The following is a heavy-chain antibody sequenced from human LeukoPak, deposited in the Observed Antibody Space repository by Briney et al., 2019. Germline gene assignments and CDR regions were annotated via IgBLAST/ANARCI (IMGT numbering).Heavy chain of an antibody. Sequence: ASVKVSCKASGYTFTSYYMHWVRQAPGQGFEWMGIINPSGGSTSYAQKFQGRVTMTRDMSTSTVYMELSSLRSEDTAVYYCARAPVTVTVVLDYWGQGTLVTVSS. V-gene: IGHV1-46*01. D-gene: IGHD2-15*01. CDR2: INPSGGST. CDR3: ARAPVTVTVVLDY. J-gene: IGHJ4*02. CDR1: GYTFTSYY.